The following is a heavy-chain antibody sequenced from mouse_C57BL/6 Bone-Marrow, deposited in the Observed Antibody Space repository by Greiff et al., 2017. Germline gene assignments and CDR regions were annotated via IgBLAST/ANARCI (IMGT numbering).Heavy chain of an antibody. D-gene: IGHD2-5*01. J-gene: IGHJ3*01. CDR2: IRSKSSNYAT. Sequence: DVKLVESGGGLVQPKGSLKLSCAASGFTFNTYAMHWVRQAPGKGLEWVARIRSKSSNYATYYAGSVKDRFNISRDDSQSMLYMEMNNLKTEDTAMYYCVRGHYYSTYEGFAYWGQGTLGTVSA. V-gene: IGHV10-3*01. CDR1: GFTFNTYA. CDR3: VRGHYYSTYEGFAY.